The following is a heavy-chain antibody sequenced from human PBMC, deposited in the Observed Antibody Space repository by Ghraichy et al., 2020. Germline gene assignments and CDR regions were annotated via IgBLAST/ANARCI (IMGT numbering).Heavy chain of an antibody. CDR1: GFSVSSNY. V-gene: IGHV3-53*01. CDR3: ARDSQQFSGSFWAFDI. J-gene: IGHJ3*02. Sequence: GGSLRLSCAASGFSVSSNYMNWVRQAPGKGLEWVAVIYSSGVTYYADSVKGRFAISRDNSKNTLFLQLNSLRAEDTAVYYCARDSQQFSGSFWAFDIWGQGTMVTVSS. D-gene: IGHD5-24*01. CDR2: IYSSGVT.